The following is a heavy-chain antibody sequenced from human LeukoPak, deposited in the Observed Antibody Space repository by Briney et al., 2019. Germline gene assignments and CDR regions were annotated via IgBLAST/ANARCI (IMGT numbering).Heavy chain of an antibody. J-gene: IGHJ4*02. CDR2: ISSSGSTI. Sequence: GGSLRLSCAASGFTFSDYYMSWIRQAPGKGLEWVSYISSSGSTIYYADSVKGRFTISRDNAKNSLYLQMNSLRAEDTAVYYCAKVGDRYSSSWYDYWGQGTLVTVSS. CDR1: GFTFSDYY. V-gene: IGHV3-11*01. D-gene: IGHD6-13*01. CDR3: AKVGDRYSSSWYDY.